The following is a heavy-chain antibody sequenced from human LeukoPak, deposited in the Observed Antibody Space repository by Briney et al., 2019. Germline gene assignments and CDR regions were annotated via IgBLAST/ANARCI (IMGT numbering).Heavy chain of an antibody. V-gene: IGHV4-31*03. J-gene: IGHJ4*02. CDR3: VCGSYPLEY. D-gene: IGHD1-26*01. CDR2: TYYSGST. CDR1: GTSISRSGYY. Sequence: SQTLSLTCTVSGTSISRSGYYWSWIRQHPGKGLECIGFTYYSGSTHYNPSLESRVTISVDTSKNQLSLKLNSVTAADTAVYYCVCGSYPLEYWGQGALVTVSS.